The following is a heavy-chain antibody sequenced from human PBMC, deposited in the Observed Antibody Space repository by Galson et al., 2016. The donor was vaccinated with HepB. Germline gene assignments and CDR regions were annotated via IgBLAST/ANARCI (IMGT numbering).Heavy chain of an antibody. CDR3: AKAFVEWTYGMDL. D-gene: IGHD3-3*01. Sequence: SLRLSCAASGFTFTNYALTWVRQAPGKGLEWVSGISGSTANRFYADSVKGRFTISRDNAKKMLYLQMNSLGAEDTAVYYCAKAFVEWTYGMDLWGQGTTVTVSS. V-gene: IGHV3-23*01. CDR1: GFTFTNYA. J-gene: IGHJ6*02. CDR2: ISGSTANR.